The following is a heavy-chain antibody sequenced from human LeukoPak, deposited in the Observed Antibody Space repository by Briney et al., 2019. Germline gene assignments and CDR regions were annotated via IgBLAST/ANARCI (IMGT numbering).Heavy chain of an antibody. CDR3: ARDLSLPGMIDY. CDR2: ISSSSYI. D-gene: IGHD5/OR15-5a*01. Sequence: GGSLRLSCAASGFTFSSYSMNWVRQAPGKGLEWVSSISSSSYIYYADSVKGRFTISRDNAKNSLYLQMNSLRAEDTAVYYCARDLSLPGMIDYWGQGTLVTVSS. CDR1: GFTFSSYS. J-gene: IGHJ4*02. V-gene: IGHV3-21*01.